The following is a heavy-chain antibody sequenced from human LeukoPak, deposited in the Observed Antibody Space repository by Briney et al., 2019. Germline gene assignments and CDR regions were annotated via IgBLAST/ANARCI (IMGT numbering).Heavy chain of an antibody. J-gene: IGHJ4*02. CDR1: GFTFNYYG. Sequence: GGSLRLSCAASGFTFNYYGLSWVRQAPGKGLEWVSGFGHNGGITYSDSVKGRFTISRDNAKNSLYLQMNSLRAEDTAVYYCARAPSRGDRGVDYWGQGTLVTVSS. CDR3: ARAPSRGDRGVDY. D-gene: IGHD2-21*02. CDR2: FGHNGGIT. V-gene: IGHV3-20*04.